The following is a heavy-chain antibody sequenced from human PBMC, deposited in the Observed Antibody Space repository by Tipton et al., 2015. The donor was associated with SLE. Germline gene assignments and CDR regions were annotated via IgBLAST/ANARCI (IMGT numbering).Heavy chain of an antibody. CDR2: INHSGST. CDR3: AGVSRDAFEI. Sequence: LRLSCTVSGGSISNSGYYWSWIRQPPGKGLEWIGEINHSGSTNYNPSLKSRVTISVDTSKNQFSLKLSSVTAADTAVYYCAGVSRDAFEIWGQGTMVTVSS. V-gene: IGHV4-39*07. CDR1: GGSISNSGYY. J-gene: IGHJ3*02. D-gene: IGHD5/OR15-5a*01.